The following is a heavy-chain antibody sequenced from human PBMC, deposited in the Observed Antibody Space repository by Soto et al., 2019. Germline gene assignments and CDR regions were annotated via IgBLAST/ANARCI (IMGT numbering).Heavy chain of an antibody. Sequence: ESLKISCEASGFSFMSYAMMCFLQSPVKVLEWVSVISGSGGSSYFADSVKGRFTISRDNSKNMLYLEMSSLRAEDTAIYFCAKGSIEYSASIDYWGQGTLVTVSS. D-gene: IGHD4-4*01. V-gene: IGHV3-23*01. CDR3: AKGSIEYSASIDY. CDR1: GFSFMSYA. J-gene: IGHJ4*02. CDR2: ISGSGGSS.